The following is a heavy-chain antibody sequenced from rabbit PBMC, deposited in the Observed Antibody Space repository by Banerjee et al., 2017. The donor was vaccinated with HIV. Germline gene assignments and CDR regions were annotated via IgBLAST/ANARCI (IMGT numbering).Heavy chain of an antibody. Sequence: QSLEESGGDLVKPGASLTLTCTASGFSFSSRYWICWVRQAPGKGLEWIACIYGDSSGSTYYASWAKGRFTISKTSSTTVTLQMTSLTAADTATYFCARDGPVYYGDADYFNLWGQGTLVTVS. CDR2: IYGDSSGST. V-gene: IGHV1S40*01. CDR3: ARDGPVYYGDADYFNL. CDR1: GFSFSSRYW. D-gene: IGHD6-1*01. J-gene: IGHJ4*01.